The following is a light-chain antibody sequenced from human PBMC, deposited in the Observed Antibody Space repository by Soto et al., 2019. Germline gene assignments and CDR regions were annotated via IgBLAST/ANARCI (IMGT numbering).Light chain of an antibody. J-gene: IGKJ1*01. Sequence: DIQMTQSPSSLSASVGDRVTITCRASQSINTYLNWYQQKPGKAPKVLIYATSSLQSGVPSRFSGSGYGTDFTLTISSLQPEAFATYYCQQSYTLPPWTFGQGTKVEIK. V-gene: IGKV1-39*01. CDR2: ATS. CDR3: QQSYTLPPWT. CDR1: QSINTY.